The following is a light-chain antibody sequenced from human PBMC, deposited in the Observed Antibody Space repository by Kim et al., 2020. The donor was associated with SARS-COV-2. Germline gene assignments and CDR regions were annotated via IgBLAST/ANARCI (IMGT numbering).Light chain of an antibody. CDR1: ELGDKY. CDR2: EDT. Sequence: VSVSPGQTASITCSGGELGDKYVSWYQQRSGQSPLLVIYEDTKRPSGSPERFSASNSGNTATLTISGTQAVDEAVYYCHTWATTDVFGGGTQLTVL. J-gene: IGLJ3*02. CDR3: HTWATTDV. V-gene: IGLV3-1*01.